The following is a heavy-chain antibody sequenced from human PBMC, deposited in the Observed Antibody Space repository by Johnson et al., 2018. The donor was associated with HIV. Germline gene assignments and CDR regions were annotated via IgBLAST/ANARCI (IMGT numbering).Heavy chain of an antibody. CDR1: GFTFNNYG. CDR2: IRYDGSNK. D-gene: IGHD6-13*01. Sequence: QVQLVESGGGVVQPGGSLRLSCVASGFTFNNYGMHWVRQAPGKGLEWVAFIRYDGSNKYYADSVNGRFTVSREHAKNSLHLQMNNLRAGDTAVYYCARGVSMFSSSWLESYAFDIWGQGTMVTVSS. V-gene: IGHV3-30*02. J-gene: IGHJ3*02. CDR3: ARGVSMFSSSWLESYAFDI.